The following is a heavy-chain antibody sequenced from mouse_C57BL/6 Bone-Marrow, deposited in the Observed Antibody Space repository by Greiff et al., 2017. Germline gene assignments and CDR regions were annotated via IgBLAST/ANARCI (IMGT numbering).Heavy chain of an antibody. CDR3: ARRGVTTPLAY. CDR2: IDPEDGDT. CDR1: GFNIKDYY. V-gene: IGHV14-1*01. J-gene: IGHJ3*01. D-gene: IGHD2-2*01. Sequence: EVQLQQSGAELVRPGASVKLSCTASGFNIKDYYMHWVKQRPEQGLEWIGRIDPEDGDTEYAPKFQGKATMTADTSSNTAYLQLSSLTSEDSAVYYCARRGVTTPLAYWGQGTLVTVSA.